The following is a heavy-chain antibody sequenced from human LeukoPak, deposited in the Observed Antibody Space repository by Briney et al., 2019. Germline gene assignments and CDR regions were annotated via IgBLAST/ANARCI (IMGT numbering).Heavy chain of an antibody. CDR3: ARGHMVRGPHENWFDP. J-gene: IGHJ5*02. D-gene: IGHD3-10*01. CDR2: INPNSGGT. V-gene: IGHV1-2*02. CDR1: GYTFTGYY. Sequence: GASVKVSCKASGYTFTGYYMHWVRQAPGQGLEWMGWINPNSGGTNYAQKFQGRVTMTRDTSISTAYMELSSLRSEDTAVYYCARGHMVRGPHENWFDPWGQGTLVTVSS.